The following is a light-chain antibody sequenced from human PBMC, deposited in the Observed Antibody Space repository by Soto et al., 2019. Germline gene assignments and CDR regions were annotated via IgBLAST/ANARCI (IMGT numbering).Light chain of an antibody. CDR3: QQYYSYPLT. V-gene: IGKV1-8*01. Sequence: AIRMTQSPSSFSASTGDRVTITCRASQGVYSFLAWYQQKPGKVPKLLIYGASTLQSGVPSRFSGSESGTDFTLTISRLQSEDSATYYCQQYYSYPLTFGGGTKV. CDR2: GAS. CDR1: QGVYSF. J-gene: IGKJ4*01.